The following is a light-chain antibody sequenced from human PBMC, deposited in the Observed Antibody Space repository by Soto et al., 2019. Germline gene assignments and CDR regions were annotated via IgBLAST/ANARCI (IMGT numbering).Light chain of an antibody. CDR3: CSYAGSNTFT. V-gene: IGLV2-23*02. CDR1: SSDVGNYNL. J-gene: IGLJ2*01. Sequence: QSALTQPASVSGSPGQSITISCTGTSSDVGNYNLVSWYQQHPGKAPKLIIYATRKRPSGVSNRYSGSKSGNTASLTISGLQADDEATYHCCSYAGSNTFTFGGGTKLTVL. CDR2: ATR.